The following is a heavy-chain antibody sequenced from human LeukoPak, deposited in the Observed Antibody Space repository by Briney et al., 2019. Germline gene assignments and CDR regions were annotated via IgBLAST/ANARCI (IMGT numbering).Heavy chain of an antibody. Sequence: GGSLRLSCAASGLPFGAHAMHWVCQAPGMGLEWVSGVGGGGQRTHYADSVKGRFTISRDNSKNTLYLQMNSLRAEDTAIYYCAKDRGYYVDTGTINFWGQGTLVTVSS. V-gene: IGHV3-23*01. CDR3: AKDRGYYVDTGTINF. J-gene: IGHJ4*02. CDR2: VGGGGQRT. CDR1: GLPFGAHA. D-gene: IGHD3-22*01.